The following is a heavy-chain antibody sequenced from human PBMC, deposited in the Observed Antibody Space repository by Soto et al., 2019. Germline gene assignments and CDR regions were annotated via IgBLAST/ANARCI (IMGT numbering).Heavy chain of an antibody. Sequence: EVQLVESGGGLVQPGGSLRLSCAASGFSVSTKYMSWVRQAPGKGLEWLSLIQIGGSTYYADSVKGRFNISRDNFENKRYVQSDSGRVEATGVYYCTMYDVECSCGSGCCVPRGVWGKGTT. CDR2: IQIGGST. CDR3: TMYDVECSCGSGCCVPRGV. D-gene: IGHD2-15*01. J-gene: IGHJ6*03. V-gene: IGHV3-66*01. CDR1: GFSVSTKY.